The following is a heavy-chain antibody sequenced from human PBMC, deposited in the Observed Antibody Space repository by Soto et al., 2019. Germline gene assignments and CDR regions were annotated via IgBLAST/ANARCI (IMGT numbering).Heavy chain of an antibody. CDR2: VSPYSGNT. CDR1: GYTFISYA. CDR3: ARDFFTRTPWGSATAQLSNYGMAV. Sequence: ASVKVSCKASGYTFISYAISWVRQVPGQGLERMGSVSPYSGNTDSAQKFQGRVTMTADTSTNTAYMDLRNLRSDDTAVYFCARDFFTRTPWGSATAQLSNYGMAVWGQ. V-gene: IGHV1-18*01. J-gene: IGHJ6*02. D-gene: IGHD3-16*01.